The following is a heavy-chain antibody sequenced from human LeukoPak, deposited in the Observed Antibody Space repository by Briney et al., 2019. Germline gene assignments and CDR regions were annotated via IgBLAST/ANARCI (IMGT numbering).Heavy chain of an antibody. CDR3: ARAGYSSSWYTDWFDP. Sequence: GASLKVSCKASGYTFTGYYMHWVRQAPGQGLEWMGWINPSSGGTNYAQKFQGRVTMTRDTSISTAYMELSRLRSDDTAVYYCARAGYSSSWYTDWFDPWGQGTPVTVSS. CDR2: INPSSGGT. D-gene: IGHD6-13*01. V-gene: IGHV1-2*02. CDR1: GYTFTGYY. J-gene: IGHJ5*02.